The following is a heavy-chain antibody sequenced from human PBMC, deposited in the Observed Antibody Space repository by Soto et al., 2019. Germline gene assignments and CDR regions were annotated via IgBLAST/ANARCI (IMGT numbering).Heavy chain of an antibody. D-gene: IGHD2-2*02. CDR1: GFTFSSYS. J-gene: IGHJ6*02. V-gene: IGHV3-21*01. CDR2: ISSSSSYI. CDR3: ARDGDCSSTSCYTFSYYYYHYGMDV. Sequence: EVQLVESGGGLVKPGGSLRLSCAASGFTFSSYSMNWVRQAPGKGLEWVSSISSSSSYIYYADSVKGRFTISRDNAKNLLVLEMNRLRGEETAVYYRARDGDCSSTSCYTFSYYYYHYGMDVWGQGTTVTVSS.